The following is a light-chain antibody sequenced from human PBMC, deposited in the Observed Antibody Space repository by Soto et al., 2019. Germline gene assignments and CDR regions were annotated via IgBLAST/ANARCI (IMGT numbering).Light chain of an antibody. Sequence: QSVLTHPASVSGSPGQSITISCTGTSSDVGSYNLVSWYQQHPGKAPKLMIYEVSKRPSGVSNRFSGSKSGNTASLTFSGLQAEDEADYYCCSYAGSSTYVFGTGTQLTVL. J-gene: IGLJ1*01. CDR2: EVS. CDR1: SSDVGSYNL. V-gene: IGLV2-23*02. CDR3: CSYAGSSTYV.